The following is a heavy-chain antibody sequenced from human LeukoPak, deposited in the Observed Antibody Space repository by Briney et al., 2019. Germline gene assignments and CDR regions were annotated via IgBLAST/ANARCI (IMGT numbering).Heavy chain of an antibody. CDR1: GYTLTGHS. J-gene: IGHJ6*02. Sequence: GASVKVSCKASGYTLTGHSMHWVRQAPGQGLEWMGWMNPNSGGTKYTRKFQGRVTMTRDTSISTAYMELSRLTSDDTAMYYCARDLATIRYYYYYGMDVWGQGTTVTVSS. D-gene: IGHD5-12*01. V-gene: IGHV1-2*02. CDR2: MNPNSGGT. CDR3: ARDLATIRYYYYYGMDV.